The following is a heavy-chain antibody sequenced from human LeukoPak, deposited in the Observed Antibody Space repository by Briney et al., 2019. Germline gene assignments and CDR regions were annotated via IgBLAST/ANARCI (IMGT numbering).Heavy chain of an antibody. CDR2: IYYSGST. V-gene: IGHV4-30-4*08. CDR3: ARHSPLIDSSSWYYFDY. Sequence: SETLSLTCTVSGGSISSGDYYWSWIRQHPGKGLEWIGYIYYSGSTYYNPSLKSRVTISVDTSKNQFSLKLSSVTAADTAVYYCARHSPLIDSSSWYYFDYWGQGTLVTVSS. CDR1: GGSISSGDYY. J-gene: IGHJ4*02. D-gene: IGHD6-13*01.